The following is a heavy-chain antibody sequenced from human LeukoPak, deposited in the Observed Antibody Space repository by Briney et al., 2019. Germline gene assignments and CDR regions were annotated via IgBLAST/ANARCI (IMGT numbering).Heavy chain of an antibody. J-gene: IGHJ4*02. CDR2: ISAYNGNT. D-gene: IGHD3-22*01. Sequence: APVKVSCKASGYTFTSYGISWVRQAPGQGPEWMGWISAYNGNTNYAQKLQGRVTMTTDTSTSTAYMELRSLRSDDTAVYYCARGYYYDSSGYLDYWGQGTLVTVSS. V-gene: IGHV1-18*01. CDR3: ARGYYYDSSGYLDY. CDR1: GYTFTSYG.